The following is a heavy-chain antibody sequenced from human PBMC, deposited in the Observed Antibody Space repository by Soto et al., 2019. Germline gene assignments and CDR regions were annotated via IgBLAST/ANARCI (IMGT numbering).Heavy chain of an antibody. J-gene: IGHJ6*03. Sequence: SETLSLTCAVSGGSISSSNWWSWVRQPPGKGLEWIGYIYYSGSTNYNPSLKSRVTISVDTPKNQFSLKLNSVTAADTAVYYCARDANMDVWGKGTTVTVSS. V-gene: IGHV4-4*02. CDR3: ARDANMDV. CDR1: GGSISSSNW. CDR2: IYYSGST.